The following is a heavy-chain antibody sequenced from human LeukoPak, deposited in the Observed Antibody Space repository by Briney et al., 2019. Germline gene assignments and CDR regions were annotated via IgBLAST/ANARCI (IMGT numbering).Heavy chain of an antibody. V-gene: IGHV4-4*07. CDR3: ARDDGIVGPNWFDP. D-gene: IGHD1-26*01. CDR1: GGSISSYY. J-gene: IGHJ5*02. CDR2: IYTSGST. Sequence: SETLSLTCTVSGGSISSYYWSWIRQPAGKGLEWIGRIYTSGSTNYNPSLKSRVTMSVDTSKNQFSLKLSSVTAADTAVYYCARDDGIVGPNWFDPWGQGTLVTVSS.